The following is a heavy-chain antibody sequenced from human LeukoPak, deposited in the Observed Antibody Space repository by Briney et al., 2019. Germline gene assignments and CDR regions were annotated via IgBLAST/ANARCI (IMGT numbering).Heavy chain of an antibody. D-gene: IGHD2-8*01. CDR1: GLTFRSYA. CDR2: IRGGGDST. V-gene: IGHV3-23*01. Sequence: GGSLRLSCAASGLTFRSYAMTWVRQAPGKGLEWVSGIRGGGDSTYYADSVKGRFTISRDNSKNTLFLQMNSLRAEDTAVYYCAKAPLPHCSSGVCYNDYWGQGTLVTVSS. CDR3: AKAPLPHCSSGVCYNDY. J-gene: IGHJ4*02.